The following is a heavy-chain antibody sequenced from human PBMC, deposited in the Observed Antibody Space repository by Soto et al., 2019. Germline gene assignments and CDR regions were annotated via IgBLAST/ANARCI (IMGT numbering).Heavy chain of an antibody. CDR1: GGTFSSYT. V-gene: IGHV1-69*02. D-gene: IGHD6-19*01. CDR2: IIPILGIA. J-gene: IGHJ4*02. CDR3: ARAPGIAVAQLPFDY. Sequence: GASVKVSCKASGGTFSSYTISWVRQAPGQGLEWMGRIIPILGIANYAQKFQGRVTITADKSTSTAYMELSSLRSEDTAVYYCARAPGIAVAQLPFDYWGQGTLVTVSS.